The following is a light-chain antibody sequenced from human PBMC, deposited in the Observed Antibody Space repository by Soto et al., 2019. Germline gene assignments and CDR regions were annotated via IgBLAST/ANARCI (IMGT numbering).Light chain of an antibody. CDR2: AAS. J-gene: IGKJ5*01. V-gene: IGKV1-39*01. CDR1: QNITSY. Sequence: DIQMTQSPSSLSASVGDRVTITCRASQNITSYLNWYQQKPGKAPKLLIYAASSLQSGVPSRFSGSGSGTDFTLTISSLQPEDFATYYCQQSYSILPTFGQGTRLEIK. CDR3: QQSYSILPT.